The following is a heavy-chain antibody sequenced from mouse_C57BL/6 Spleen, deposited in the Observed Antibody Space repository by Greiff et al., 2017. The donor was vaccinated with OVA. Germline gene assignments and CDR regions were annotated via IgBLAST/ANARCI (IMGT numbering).Heavy chain of an antibody. CDR1: GYAFSSYW. V-gene: IGHV1-80*01. CDR2: IYPGDGDT. CDR3: ARLFDYYGSSPNYFDY. Sequence: QVQLQQSGAELVKPGASVKISCKASGYAFSSYWMNWVKQRPGKGLEWIGQIYPGDGDTNYNGKFKGKATLTADKSSSTAYMQLSSLSSEDSAVYFCARLFDYYGSSPNYFDYWGQGTTLTVSS. D-gene: IGHD1-1*01. J-gene: IGHJ2*01.